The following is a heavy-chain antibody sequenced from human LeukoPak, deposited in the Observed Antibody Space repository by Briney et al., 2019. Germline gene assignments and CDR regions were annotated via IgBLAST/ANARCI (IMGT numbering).Heavy chain of an antibody. V-gene: IGHV3-74*01. CDR2: INTDGSST. Sequence: GGSLRLSCAASGFTFSSYWMHWVRQAPGKGLVWVSRINTDGSSTSYADSVKGRFTISRDNTKNTLYLQMNSLRAEDTAVYYCARDREDQGYFDYWGQGTLVTVSS. J-gene: IGHJ4*02. CDR3: ARDREDQGYFDY. CDR1: GFTFSSYW.